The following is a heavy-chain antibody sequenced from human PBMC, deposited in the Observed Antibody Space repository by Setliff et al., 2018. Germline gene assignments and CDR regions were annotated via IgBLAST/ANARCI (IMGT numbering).Heavy chain of an antibody. CDR3: ARDGPDITIFGVVIMYDY. J-gene: IGHJ4*02. CDR1: GFTFSSYS. V-gene: IGHV3-21*01. Sequence: GGSLRLSCAASGFTFSSYSMNWVRQAPGKGLEWVSSISSSSSYIYYADSVKGRFTISRDNAKNSLYLQMNSLRAEDTAVYYCARDGPDITIFGVVIMYDYWGQGTLVTVSS. D-gene: IGHD3-3*01. CDR2: ISSSSSYI.